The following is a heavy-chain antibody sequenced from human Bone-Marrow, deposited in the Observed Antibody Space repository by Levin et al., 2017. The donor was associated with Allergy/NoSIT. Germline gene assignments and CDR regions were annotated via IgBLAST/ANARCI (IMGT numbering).Heavy chain of an antibody. CDR1: GFTFSSYG. V-gene: IGHV3-30*03. J-gene: IGHJ6*02. Sequence: SCAASGFTFSSYGMHWVRQAPGKGLEWVAVISYDGSNKYYADSVKGRFTISRDNSKNTLYLQMNSLRAEDTAVYYCASFGELLEEYYDYGMDVWGQGTTVTVSS. D-gene: IGHD3-10*01. CDR2: ISYDGSNK. CDR3: ASFGELLEEYYDYGMDV.